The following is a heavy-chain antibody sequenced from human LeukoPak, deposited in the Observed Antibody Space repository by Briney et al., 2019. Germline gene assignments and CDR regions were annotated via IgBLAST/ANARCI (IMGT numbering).Heavy chain of an antibody. Sequence: SETLSLTCTVSGGSINSGGYYWSWIRQHPGKGLEWIGYIYYSGSTYYNPSLKSRVSISVDTSKNQFSLKLSSVTAADTAVYYCAREMERWYFDLWGRGTLVTVSS. CDR1: GGSINSGGYY. D-gene: IGHD1-26*01. J-gene: IGHJ2*01. CDR3: AREMERWYFDL. CDR2: IYYSGST. V-gene: IGHV4-31*03.